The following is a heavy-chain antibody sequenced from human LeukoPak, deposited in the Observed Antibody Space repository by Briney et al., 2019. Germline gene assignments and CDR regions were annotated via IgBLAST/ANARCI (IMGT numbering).Heavy chain of an antibody. CDR1: GFTFSSYS. V-gene: IGHV3-21*01. Sequence: PGGSLRLSCAASGFTFSSYSMNWVRQASGKGLEWVSSISSSSTYIYYADSVKGRFTISRDNAKNSLYLQMNSLRAEDTAVYYCARESNDYEGYYGMDVWGQGTTVTVSS. J-gene: IGHJ6*02. CDR3: ARESNDYEGYYGMDV. CDR2: ISSSSTYI. D-gene: IGHD1-1*01.